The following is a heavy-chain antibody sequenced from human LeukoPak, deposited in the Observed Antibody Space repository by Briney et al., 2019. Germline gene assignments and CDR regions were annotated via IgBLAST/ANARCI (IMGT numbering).Heavy chain of an antibody. V-gene: IGHV1-8*01. CDR3: ARGSTYYYDSSGYYYGY. J-gene: IGHJ4*02. D-gene: IGHD3-22*01. CDR1: GYTFTSYD. Sequence: GASVKVSCKASGYTFTSYDINWVRQATGQGLEWMGWMNPNSGNTGYAQRSQGRVTMTRNTSISTAYMELSSLRSEDTAVYYCARGSTYYYDSSGYYYGYWGQGTLVTVSS. CDR2: MNPNSGNT.